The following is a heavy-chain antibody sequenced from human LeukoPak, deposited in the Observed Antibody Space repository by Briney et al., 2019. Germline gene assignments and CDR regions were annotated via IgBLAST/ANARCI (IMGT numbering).Heavy chain of an antibody. CDR3: AGGAAAGLDY. CDR2: INHSGST. Sequence: SETLSLTCAVYGGCFSGYYWSWIRQPPGKGLEWIGEINHSGSTNYNPSLKSRVTISVDTSKNQFSLKLSSVTAADTAVYYCAGGAAAGLDYWGQGTLVTVSS. CDR1: GGCFSGYY. D-gene: IGHD6-13*01. V-gene: IGHV4-34*01. J-gene: IGHJ4*02.